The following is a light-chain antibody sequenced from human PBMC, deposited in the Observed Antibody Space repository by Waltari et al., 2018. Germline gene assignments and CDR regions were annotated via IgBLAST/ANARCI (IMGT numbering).Light chain of an antibody. CDR1: SSDVGAYKY. CDR2: DAS. CDR3: SSYTTSRTWV. Sequence: QSALTQPASVSGSPGQSITISCLGSSSDVGAYKYVSWFQQHPGKAPKLIIYDASTRPPVTSVRFSGSKSGNTASLTISGLQAEDEADYYCSSYTTSRTWVFGGGTKLTVL. J-gene: IGLJ3*02. V-gene: IGLV2-14*03.